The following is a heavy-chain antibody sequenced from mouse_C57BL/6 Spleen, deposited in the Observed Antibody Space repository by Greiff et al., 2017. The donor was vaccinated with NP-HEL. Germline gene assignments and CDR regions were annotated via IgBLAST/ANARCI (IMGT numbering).Heavy chain of an antibody. CDR2: INPNNGGT. CDR1: GYTFTDYN. D-gene: IGHD1-1*01. J-gene: IGHJ2*01. V-gene: IGHV1-22*01. Sequence: VQLQQSGPELVKPGASVKMSCKASGYTFTDYNMHWVKQSHGKSLEWIGYINPNNGGTSYNQKFKGKATLTVNKSSSTAYMELRSLTSEDSAVYYCASPLTTVVAPLDYWGQGTTLTVSS. CDR3: ASPLTTVVAPLDY.